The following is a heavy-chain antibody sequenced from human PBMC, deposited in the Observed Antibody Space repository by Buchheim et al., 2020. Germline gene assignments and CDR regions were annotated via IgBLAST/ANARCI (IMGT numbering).Heavy chain of an antibody. V-gene: IGHV3-33*01. CDR1: GFTFSSYG. Sequence: QVQLVESGGGVVQPGRSLRLSCAASGFTFSSYGMHWVRQAPGKGLEWVADIWYDGSNKYYADSVKGRFTISRDNSKNTLYLQMNSLRAEDTAVYYCARADGSGSPLDYWGQGTL. CDR3: ARADGSGSPLDY. CDR2: IWYDGSNK. J-gene: IGHJ4*02. D-gene: IGHD3-10*01.